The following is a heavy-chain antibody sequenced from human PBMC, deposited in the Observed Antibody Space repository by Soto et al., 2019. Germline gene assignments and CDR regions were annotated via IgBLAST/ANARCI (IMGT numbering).Heavy chain of an antibody. V-gene: IGHV3-30*18. J-gene: IGHJ6*02. D-gene: IGHD4-17*01. CDR1: GFTFSSYG. CDR2: ISYDGSNK. Sequence: GGSLRLSCAASGFTFSSYGMHWVRQAPGKGLEWVAVISYDGSNKYYADSVKGRFTISRDNSKNTLYLQMNSLRAEDTAVYYCAKEDYGDYGNMPEKVWDYCYGMDVWGQGTTVTVSS. CDR3: AKEDYGDYGNMPEKVWDYCYGMDV.